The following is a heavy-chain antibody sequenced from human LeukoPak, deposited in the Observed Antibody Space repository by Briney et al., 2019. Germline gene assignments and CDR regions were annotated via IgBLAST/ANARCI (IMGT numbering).Heavy chain of an antibody. V-gene: IGHV4-39*01. J-gene: IGHJ4*02. CDR1: GGSISSSSSYY. D-gene: IGHD3-3*01. CDR2: TYYIGST. Sequence: PSETLSLTCTVSGGSISSSSSYYWGWIRQPPGKGLEWFGSTYYIGSTYYNPSLKSRVTISVDTSKNQFSLKLSSVTAADTAVYYCARGTTSDFWSGYSPYYFDYWGQGTLVTVSS. CDR3: ARGTTSDFWSGYSPYYFDY.